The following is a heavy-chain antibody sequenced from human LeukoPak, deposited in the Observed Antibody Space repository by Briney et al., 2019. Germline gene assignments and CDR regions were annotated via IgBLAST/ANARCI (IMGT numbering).Heavy chain of an antibody. Sequence: ASVKVSCKASGYTFTSYYMYWVRQAPGQGLEWMGIINPSGGSTSYAQKFQGRVTMTRDTSTSTVYMELSSLRSDDTAVYYCARGIAARRFDYWGQGTLVTVSS. CDR1: GYTFTSYY. CDR3: ARGIAARRFDY. J-gene: IGHJ4*02. V-gene: IGHV1-46*01. D-gene: IGHD6-6*01. CDR2: INPSGGST.